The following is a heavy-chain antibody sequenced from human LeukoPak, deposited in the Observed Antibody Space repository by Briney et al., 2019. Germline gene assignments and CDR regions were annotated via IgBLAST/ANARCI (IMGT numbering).Heavy chain of an antibody. CDR1: GYTFTDYY. CDR3: ANTYALGNYYKGGFDP. Sequence: GASVKVSCKASGYTFTDYYLHWLRQAPGQGLEWMGWINPNSGGTNYAQNFQGRVTMTRDTSIRTVYMELSRLRSDDTAVYYCANTYALGNYYKGGFDPWGQGTLVTVSS. D-gene: IGHD3-10*01. J-gene: IGHJ5*02. V-gene: IGHV1-2*02. CDR2: INPNSGGT.